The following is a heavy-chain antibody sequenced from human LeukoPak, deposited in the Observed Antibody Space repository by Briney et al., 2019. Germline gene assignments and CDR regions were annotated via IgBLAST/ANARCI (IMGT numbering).Heavy chain of an antibody. CDR2: ISGGGGVT. CDR3: AKVPYSTSWGYFDY. CDR1: GFTFSSYA. Sequence: GGSLRLSCAASGFTFSSYAISWVRQAPGKGLEWVSDISGGGGVTYYADSVKGRFTISRDNSKNTLYLQMNSLRAEDTAVYYCAKVPYSTSWGYFDYWGQGTLVTVSS. D-gene: IGHD1-26*01. V-gene: IGHV3-23*01. J-gene: IGHJ4*02.